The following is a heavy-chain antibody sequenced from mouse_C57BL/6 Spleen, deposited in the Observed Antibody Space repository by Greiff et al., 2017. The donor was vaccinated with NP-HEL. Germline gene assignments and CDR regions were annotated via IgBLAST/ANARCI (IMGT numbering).Heavy chain of an antibody. CDR2: IDPENGDT. D-gene: IGHD4-1*01. CDR3: TTDWSWFAY. J-gene: IGHJ3*01. Sequence: EVQLQQSGAELVRPGASVKLSCTASGFNIKDDYMHWVKQRPEQGLEWIGWIDPENGDTEYASKFQGKATITADTSSNTAYLQLRSLTSEDTAVYYCTTDWSWFAYWGQGTLVTVSA. V-gene: IGHV14-4*01. CDR1: GFNIKDDY.